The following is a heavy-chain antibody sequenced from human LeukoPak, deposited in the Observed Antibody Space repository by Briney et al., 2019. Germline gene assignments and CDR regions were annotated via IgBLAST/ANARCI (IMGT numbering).Heavy chain of an antibody. V-gene: IGHV1-8*01. CDR2: MNPNSGNT. CDR1: GYTFTRYD. Sequence: ASVKVSCKASGYTFTRYDINWVRQATGQGLEWMGWMNPNSGNTGYAQKFQGRVTMTRNTSISTAYMELSSLRSEDTAVYYCARADYYGSGSQLDYWGQGTLVTVSS. D-gene: IGHD3-10*01. CDR3: ARADYYGSGSQLDY. J-gene: IGHJ4*02.